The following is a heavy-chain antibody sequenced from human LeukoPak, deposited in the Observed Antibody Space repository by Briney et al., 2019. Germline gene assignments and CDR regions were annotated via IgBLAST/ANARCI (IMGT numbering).Heavy chain of an antibody. J-gene: IGHJ4*02. CDR3: ARDRYYDTSGDY. Sequence: ASXXVSCKASGYTFTGFYMHWVRQAPGQGLEWMGIINPSGGSTSYAQKFQGRVTMTRDTSTSTVYMELSSLRSDDTAVYYCARDRYYDTSGDYWGQGTLVTVSS. D-gene: IGHD3-22*01. CDR1: GYTFTGFY. CDR2: INPSGGST. V-gene: IGHV1-46*01.